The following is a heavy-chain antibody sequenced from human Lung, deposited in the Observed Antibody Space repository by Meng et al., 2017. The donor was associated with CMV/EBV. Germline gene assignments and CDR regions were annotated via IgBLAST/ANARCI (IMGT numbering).Heavy chain of an antibody. V-gene: IGHV1-2*02. CDR3: ARVSTPGRPRSHFDS. CDR1: GYTFTDNY. CDR2: INPNSGGT. J-gene: IGHJ4*02. Sequence: AXVXVSXXASGYTFTDNYIYWVRQAPGQGLEWMGWINPNSGGTNYAQKFQGRVTMTRDTSTSTAFMDLSRLRSDDRAVYYCARVSTPGRPRSHFDSWGQGTLVXVSS. D-gene: IGHD6-6*01.